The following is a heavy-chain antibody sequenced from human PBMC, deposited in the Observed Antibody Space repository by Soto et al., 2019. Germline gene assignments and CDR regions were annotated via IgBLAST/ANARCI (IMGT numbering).Heavy chain of an antibody. D-gene: IGHD3-10*01. CDR1: GFTFSSYA. CDR2: ISGSGGST. V-gene: IGHV3-23*01. Sequence: GGSLRLSCAASGFTFSSYAMSWVRQAPGKGLEWVSAISGSGGSTYYADSVKGRFTISRDNSKNTLYLQMNSLRAEDTAVYYCAKGPHSYYGSEIDYWGQGTLVTVSS. CDR3: AKGPHSYYGSEIDY. J-gene: IGHJ4*02.